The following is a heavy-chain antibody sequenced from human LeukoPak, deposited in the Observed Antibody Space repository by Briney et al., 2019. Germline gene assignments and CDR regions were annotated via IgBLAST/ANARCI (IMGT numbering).Heavy chain of an antibody. D-gene: IGHD2-8*02. J-gene: IGHJ4*02. CDR2: IAHHGNNK. V-gene: IGHV3-30*02. CDR1: GFTFSSPA. Sequence: GGSLRLSCGASGFTFSSPAMHWVRQGPGKGLERVAYIAHHGNNKYYADSVKGRFTISRDNSKGSLYLQMNSLRADDTAVYYCAKDGSWSCTDWGQGTLVRVSS. CDR3: AKDGSWSCTD.